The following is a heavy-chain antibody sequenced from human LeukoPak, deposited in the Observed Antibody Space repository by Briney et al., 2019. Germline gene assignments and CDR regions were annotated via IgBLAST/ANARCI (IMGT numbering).Heavy chain of an antibody. CDR2: ISAGGGGST. CDR3: AKVPSGRYCSGGSCYFDY. J-gene: IGHJ4*02. Sequence: GGSLRLSCAASGFTFSSYAMSWVRQAPGKGLEWVSGISAGGGGSTYYADSVKGRFTISRDNSKNTLYLQMNSLRAEDTAVYYCAKVPSGRYCSGGSCYFDYWGQGTLVTVSS. CDR1: GFTFSSYA. D-gene: IGHD2-15*01. V-gene: IGHV3-23*01.